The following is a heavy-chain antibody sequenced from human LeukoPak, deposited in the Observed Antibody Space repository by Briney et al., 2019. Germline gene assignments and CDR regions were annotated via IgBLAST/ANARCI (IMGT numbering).Heavy chain of an antibody. CDR2: IYYSGST. Sequence: SETLSLTCTVSGGSISSYYWSWIRQPPGKGLEWIGYIYYSGSTNYNPSLKSRVTISVDTSKNQFSLKLGSVTAADTAVYYCASSDILTGYFGYWGQGTLVTVSS. CDR1: GGSISSYY. D-gene: IGHD3-9*01. CDR3: ASSDILTGYFGY. V-gene: IGHV4-59*01. J-gene: IGHJ4*02.